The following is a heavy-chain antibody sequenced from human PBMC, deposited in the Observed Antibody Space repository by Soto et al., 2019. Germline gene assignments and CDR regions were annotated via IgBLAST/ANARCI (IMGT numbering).Heavy chain of an antibody. J-gene: IGHJ4*02. CDR3: ARGNPPGTPAHLDY. V-gene: IGHV4-61*01. Sequence: QVQLQESGPGLVKPSETLSLTCTVSGGSVSSGSYYWSWIRQAPGKGLDWIGYIYYSGSTNYNPSLKSRVTISVDTSKSQFSLKLSSVTAADTAVYYCARGNPPGTPAHLDYWGQGTLLTVSS. CDR2: IYYSGST. CDR1: GGSVSSGSYY. D-gene: IGHD1-1*01.